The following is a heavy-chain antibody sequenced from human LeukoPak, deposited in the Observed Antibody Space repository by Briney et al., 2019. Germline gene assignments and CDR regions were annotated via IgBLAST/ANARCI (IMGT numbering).Heavy chain of an antibody. CDR2: IKQDGSEK. Sequence: GGSLRLSCAASGFTFSSYWMSWVRRAPGKGLEWVANIKQDGSEKYYVDSVKGRFTISRDNAKNSLYLQMNSLRAEDTAVYYCARDRGDYCFDYWGQGTLVTVSS. CDR3: ARDRGDYCFDY. J-gene: IGHJ4*02. V-gene: IGHV3-7*01. CDR1: GFTFSSYW. D-gene: IGHD2-21*02.